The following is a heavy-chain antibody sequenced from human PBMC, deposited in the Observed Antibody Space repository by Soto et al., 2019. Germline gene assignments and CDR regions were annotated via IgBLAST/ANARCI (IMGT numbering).Heavy chain of an antibody. CDR1: GFTLSSYW. J-gene: IGHJ4*02. CDR2: SRQDGGQS. Sequence: EVQLVESGGGLVQPGGSLRLSCEASGFTLSSYWMSWIRQAPGKGLEWVANSRQDGGQSYLVDSVQGRFTISRDNAKNKVYLKMNSMRVEDKDVYFCVSDRSTGWHFDSWGQGTMVTVSS. D-gene: IGHD6-19*01. V-gene: IGHV3-7*01. CDR3: VSDRSTGWHFDS.